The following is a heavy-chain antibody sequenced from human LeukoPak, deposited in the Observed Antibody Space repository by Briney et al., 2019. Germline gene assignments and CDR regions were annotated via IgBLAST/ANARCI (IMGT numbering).Heavy chain of an antibody. V-gene: IGHV3-7*05. CDR1: GFTFSSYW. D-gene: IGHD2-21*02. CDR3: AKDEYCSGDCYIQH. Sequence: GGSLRLSCAASGFTFSSYWMNWVRQAPGKGLEWVANIHPDGGQKYYVDSVKGRFTISRDNVKNSVYLQMDSLRADDTAAYYCAKDEYCSGDCYIQHWGQGTLVTVSS. CDR2: IHPDGGQK. J-gene: IGHJ1*01.